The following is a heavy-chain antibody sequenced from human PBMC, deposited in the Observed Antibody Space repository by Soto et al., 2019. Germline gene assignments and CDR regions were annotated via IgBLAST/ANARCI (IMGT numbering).Heavy chain of an antibody. CDR3: VRCWGTGAGSSLGYNWFDP. J-gene: IGHJ5*02. Sequence: QEQVVESGGGVGQPGRSLRLSCAASGFTVSGYGMHWVRQAPGKGLEWVALISYDGSNKDYADSVKGGFTISRDNSKNTLYLQKNSLRADDPAVYYCVRCWGTGAGSSLGYNWFDPWGPGTLVTVSS. D-gene: IGHD1-1*01. V-gene: IGHV3-30*03. CDR1: GFTVSGYG. CDR2: ISYDGSNK.